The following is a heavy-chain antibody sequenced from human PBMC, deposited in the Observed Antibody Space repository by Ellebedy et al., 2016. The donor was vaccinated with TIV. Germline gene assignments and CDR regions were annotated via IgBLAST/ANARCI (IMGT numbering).Heavy chain of an antibody. D-gene: IGHD6-19*01. Sequence: ASVKVSCKASGYTFTGYYMHWVRQAPGQGLEWMGWINPNTGGTTYAQKFQGRVTMTRDTSISTAYMELSSLESDDTAVYYCASPLGESGWYVYWGQGTLVTVSS. J-gene: IGHJ4*02. CDR2: INPNTGGT. V-gene: IGHV1-2*02. CDR1: GYTFTGYY. CDR3: ASPLGESGWYVY.